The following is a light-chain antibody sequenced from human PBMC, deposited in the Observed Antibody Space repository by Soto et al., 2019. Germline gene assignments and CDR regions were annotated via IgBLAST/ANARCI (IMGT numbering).Light chain of an antibody. CDR3: MISSGGGVV. Sequence: QAVVTQEPSLTVSPGGTLTLTCGSSTGAVTSGHYSYWFQQKPGQAPRTLIYDTTNKQSWTPARFSGSLLGGKAALTLSGAQPEDEADYYCMISSGGGVVFGGGTKLTVL. J-gene: IGLJ2*01. CDR1: TGAVTSGHY. V-gene: IGLV7-46*01. CDR2: DTT.